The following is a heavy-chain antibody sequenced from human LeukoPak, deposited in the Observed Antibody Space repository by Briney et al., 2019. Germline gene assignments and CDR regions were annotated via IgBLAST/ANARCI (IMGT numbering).Heavy chain of an antibody. Sequence: EPSVKVSCKASGYTFTGYYMHWVRQAPGQGLEWMGWINPNSGGTNYAQKFQGRVTMTRDTSISTAYMELSRLRSDDTAVYYCARDLGVVSPNNWFDPWGQGTLVTVSS. V-gene: IGHV1-2*02. J-gene: IGHJ5*02. CDR2: INPNSGGT. CDR3: ARDLGVVSPNNWFDP. D-gene: IGHD3-3*01. CDR1: GYTFTGYY.